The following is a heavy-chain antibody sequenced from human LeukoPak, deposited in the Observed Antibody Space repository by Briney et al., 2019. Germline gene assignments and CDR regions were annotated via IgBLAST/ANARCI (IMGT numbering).Heavy chain of an antibody. CDR2: ISTYNGNT. V-gene: IGHV1-18*01. D-gene: IGHD3-22*01. J-gene: IGHJ3*02. CDR3: ARARDSGGYASDI. Sequence: ASVKVSCKTSGYTFINFGISWVRQAPGQWLEWVGWISTYNGNTNYAEKFQDRVTMSTDTSTNTGYMEMRSLKSGDTAVYFCARARDSGGYASDIWGQGTMVTVSS. CDR1: GYTFINFG.